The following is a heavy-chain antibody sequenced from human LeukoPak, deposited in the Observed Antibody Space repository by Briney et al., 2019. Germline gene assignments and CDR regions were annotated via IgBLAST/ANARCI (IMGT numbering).Heavy chain of an antibody. Sequence: GGSLRLSCAASGFTFSSYAMSWVRQAPGKVLEWVANINQDGGETNYVDSVKGRFTISRDNTKNSLYLQMNSLRAEDTAVYYCSESLNYWGQGTLVTVSS. CDR3: SESLNY. J-gene: IGHJ4*02. CDR2: INQDGGET. CDR1: GFTFSSYA. V-gene: IGHV3-7*01.